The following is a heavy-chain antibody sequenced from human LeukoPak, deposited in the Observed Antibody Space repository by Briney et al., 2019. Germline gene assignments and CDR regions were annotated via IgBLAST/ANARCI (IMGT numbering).Heavy chain of an antibody. CDR1: GYTFTSYA. D-gene: IGHD5-12*01. J-gene: IGHJ4*02. CDR3: ARGNNRGGYMVLGLDY. Sequence: ASVKVSCKASGYTFTSYAMHWVRQAPGQRLEGMGWINAGNGNTKYSQKFQGRVTITRDISASTAYMELSSLRSEDTAVYYCARGNNRGGYMVLGLDYWGQGTLVTVSS. CDR2: INAGNGNT. V-gene: IGHV1-3*01.